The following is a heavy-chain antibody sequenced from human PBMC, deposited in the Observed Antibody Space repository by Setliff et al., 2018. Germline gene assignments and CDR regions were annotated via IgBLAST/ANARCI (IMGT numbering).Heavy chain of an antibody. Sequence: ASVKVSCKTSGYTFTTYGISWLRQAPGQGLEWMGWISVYSGDASYVQKFQGRVTMTADTSTSTVYMELRSLRSDDTAVYFCARDPTIHFWSAYWPFWGQGTLVTVSS. CDR2: ISVYSGDA. CDR3: ARDPTIHFWSAYWPF. V-gene: IGHV1-18*01. D-gene: IGHD3-3*02. J-gene: IGHJ4*02. CDR1: GYTFTTYG.